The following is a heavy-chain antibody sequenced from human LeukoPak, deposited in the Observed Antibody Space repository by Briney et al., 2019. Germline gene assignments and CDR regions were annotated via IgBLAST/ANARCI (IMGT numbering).Heavy chain of an antibody. V-gene: IGHV5-51*01. D-gene: IGHD6-19*01. CDR1: GYTFISYW. CDR3: ARLALTPYNTGWYPDN. J-gene: IGHJ4*02. Sequence: GESLKISCKGSGYTFISYWIAWVRQMPGKGLDWMRIIYPGDSDTRYSPSFQGQVTISVDKSITTAYLQWSNLKASDTAMYYCARLALTPYNTGWYPDNWGQGTLVTVSS. CDR2: IYPGDSDT.